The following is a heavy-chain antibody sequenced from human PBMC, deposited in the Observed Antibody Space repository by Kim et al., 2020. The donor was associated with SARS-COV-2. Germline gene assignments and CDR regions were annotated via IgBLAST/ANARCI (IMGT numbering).Heavy chain of an antibody. V-gene: IGHV3-30*18. D-gene: IGHD3-22*01. J-gene: IGHJ4*02. CDR3: AKERYDSSGYSFDY. CDR1: GFTFSSYG. Sequence: GGSLRLSCAASGFTFSSYGMHWVRQAPGKGLEWVAVISYDGSNKYYADSVKGRFTISRDNSKNTLYLQMNSLRAEDTAVYYCAKERYDSSGYSFDYWGQG. CDR2: ISYDGSNK.